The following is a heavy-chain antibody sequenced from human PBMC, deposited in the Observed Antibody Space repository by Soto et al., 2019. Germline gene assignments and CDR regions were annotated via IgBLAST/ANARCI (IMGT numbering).Heavy chain of an antibody. D-gene: IGHD2-2*01. CDR2: IYYSGST. CDR1: GASITSGDSY. Sequence: PSQTLSLTCTVSGASITSGDSYWSWIRQPPGKGLEWIGYIYYSGSTYYNPSLKSRVTISVDTSKNQFSLKLSSVTAADTAVYYCARTIVVVPAATNWFDPWGQGTLVTVSS. J-gene: IGHJ5*02. V-gene: IGHV4-30-4*01. CDR3: ARTIVVVPAATNWFDP.